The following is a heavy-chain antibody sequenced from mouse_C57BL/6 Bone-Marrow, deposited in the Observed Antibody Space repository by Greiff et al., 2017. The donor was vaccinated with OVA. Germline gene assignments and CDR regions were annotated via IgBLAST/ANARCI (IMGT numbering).Heavy chain of an antibody. CDR3: ARDWDGDFDY. J-gene: IGHJ2*01. CDR1: GYTFTDYY. D-gene: IGHD4-1*01. Sequence: VQLKQSGPVLVKPGASVKMSCKASGYTFTDYYMNWVKQSHGKSLEWIGVINPYNGGTSYNQKFKGKATLTVDKSSSTAYMELNSLTSEDSAVYYCARDWDGDFDYWGQGTTLTVSS. V-gene: IGHV1-19*01. CDR2: INPYNGGT.